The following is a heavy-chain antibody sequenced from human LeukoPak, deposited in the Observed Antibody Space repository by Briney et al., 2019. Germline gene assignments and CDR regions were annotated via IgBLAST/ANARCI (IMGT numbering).Heavy chain of an antibody. D-gene: IGHD3-3*01. CDR1: GFTFSSYW. V-gene: IGHV3-7*01. CDR2: IKQDGSEK. CDR3: ARERYDFWSGYQVLFDY. Sequence: GGSLRLSCAASGFTFSSYWMSWVRQAPGKGLEWVANIKQDGSEKYYVDSVKGRFTISRDNAKNSLYLQMNSLRAEDTAVYYCARERYDFWSGYQVLFDYWGQRTLVTVSS. J-gene: IGHJ4*02.